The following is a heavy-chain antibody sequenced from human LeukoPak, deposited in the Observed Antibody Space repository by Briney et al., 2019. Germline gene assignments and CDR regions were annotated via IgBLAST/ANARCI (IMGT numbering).Heavy chain of an antibody. J-gene: IGHJ4*02. CDR1: GFTFSSYG. Sequence: PGGSLRLSCAASGFTFSSYGMHWVRQAPGKGLEWVAVISYDGSNKYYADSVKGRFTISRDNSKNTLYLQMNSLRAEDTAVYYCARDFTDYGDYGAFDYWGQGTLVTVSS. CDR2: ISYDGSNK. V-gene: IGHV3-30*03. D-gene: IGHD4-17*01. CDR3: ARDFTDYGDYGAFDY.